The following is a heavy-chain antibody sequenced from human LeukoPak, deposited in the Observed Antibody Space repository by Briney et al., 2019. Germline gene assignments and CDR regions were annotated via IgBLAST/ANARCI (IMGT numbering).Heavy chain of an antibody. CDR1: GGSISSGGYY. V-gene: IGHV4-30-2*01. D-gene: IGHD4-11*01. CDR3: ARDLAYSPHTYYYYSYMDI. CDR2: IYHSGST. Sequence: NTSETLSLTCTVSGGSISSGGYYWSWIRQPPGKGLEWIGYIYHSGSTYYNPSLKSRVTISVDRSKSQFSLKLTSVTAADTAVYYCARDLAYSPHTYYYYSYMDIWGKGTTVTVSS. J-gene: IGHJ6*03.